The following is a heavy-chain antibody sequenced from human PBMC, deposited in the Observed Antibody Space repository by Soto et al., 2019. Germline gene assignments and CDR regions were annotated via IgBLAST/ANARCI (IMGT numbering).Heavy chain of an antibody. D-gene: IGHD1-1*01. Sequence: VSCKASGGTFSSYAISWVRQAPGQGLEWMGGIIPIFGTANYAQKFQGRVTITADESTSTAYMELSSLRSEDTAVYYCARMHNWNDYAFDIWGQGTMVTVSS. CDR2: IIPIFGTA. CDR1: GGTFSSYA. J-gene: IGHJ3*02. CDR3: ARMHNWNDYAFDI. V-gene: IGHV1-69*01.